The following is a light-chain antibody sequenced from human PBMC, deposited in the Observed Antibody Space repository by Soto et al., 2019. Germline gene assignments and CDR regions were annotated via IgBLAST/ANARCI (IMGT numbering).Light chain of an antibody. V-gene: IGKV3-15*01. Sequence: EIVMTQSPATLSVSPGERATLSCRASQSVSSNLAWYQQKPGQAPRLLIYGASTRATGIPARFSGSGFGTEFPLPISRTQYEGFAFYYCKQYHNWPQTFGQGTKVEIK. J-gene: IGKJ1*01. CDR1: QSVSSN. CDR3: KQYHNWPQT. CDR2: GAS.